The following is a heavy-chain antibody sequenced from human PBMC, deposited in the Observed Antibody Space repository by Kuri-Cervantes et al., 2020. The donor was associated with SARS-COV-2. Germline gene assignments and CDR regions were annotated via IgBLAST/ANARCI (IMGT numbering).Heavy chain of an antibody. CDR1: GYTFTSYG. CDR3: ARSPLTRRYSSGWTERYYYYYYMDV. J-gene: IGHJ6*03. CDR2: ISAYNGNT. V-gene: IGHV1-18*01. D-gene: IGHD6-19*01. Sequence: ASVKVSCKASGYTFTSYGISWVRQAPGQGLEWVGWISAYNGNTNYAQKPQGRVTMTTDASTSTAYMELRSLRSDDTAVYYCARSPLTRRYSSGWTERYYYYYYMDVWGKGTTVTVSS.